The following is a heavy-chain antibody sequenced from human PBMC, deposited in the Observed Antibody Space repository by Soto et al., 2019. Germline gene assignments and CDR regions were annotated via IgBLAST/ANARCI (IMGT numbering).Heavy chain of an antibody. D-gene: IGHD3-10*01. CDR3: ARGHRFGESKNEY. CDR1: GGSISSGDYY. V-gene: IGHV4-30-4*01. CDR2: IYSSGTT. J-gene: IGHJ4*02. Sequence: SETLSLTCAVCGGSISSGDYYWTWIRQSPGKGLEWIGYIYSSGTTYYNPSLKSRVAMSVDTSKNQFSLNLSSVTAADTALYYCARGHRFGESKNEYWGQGTLVTVSS.